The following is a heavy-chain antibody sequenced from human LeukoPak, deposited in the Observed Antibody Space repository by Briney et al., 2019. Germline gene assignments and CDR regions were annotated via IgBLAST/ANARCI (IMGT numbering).Heavy chain of an antibody. D-gene: IGHD3-22*01. V-gene: IGHV3-48*04. Sequence: GGSLRLSCAASGFTFSSYNMNWVRQAPGKGLEWISYISSSSSTIYYADSVKGRFTISRDNAKNSLYLQMNSLRAEDTAVYYCARDRVYYYDSSDNFDYWGQGTLVTVSS. J-gene: IGHJ4*02. CDR3: ARDRVYYYDSSDNFDY. CDR2: ISSSSSTI. CDR1: GFTFSSYN.